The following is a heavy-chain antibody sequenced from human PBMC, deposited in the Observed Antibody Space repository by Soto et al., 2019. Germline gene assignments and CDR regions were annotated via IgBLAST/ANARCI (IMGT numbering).Heavy chain of an antibody. CDR2: TYYRSKWYN. D-gene: IGHD6-13*01. CDR1: GDSVSSNSAA. Sequence: SQTLSLTCAISGDSVSSNSAAWNWIRQSPSRGLEWLGRTYYRSKWYNDYAVSVKSRITINPDTSKIQFSLQLNSVTPEDTAVYYCARDGWRIAAAGMSWFDPWGQGTLVTVSS. CDR3: ARDGWRIAAAGMSWFDP. V-gene: IGHV6-1*01. J-gene: IGHJ5*02.